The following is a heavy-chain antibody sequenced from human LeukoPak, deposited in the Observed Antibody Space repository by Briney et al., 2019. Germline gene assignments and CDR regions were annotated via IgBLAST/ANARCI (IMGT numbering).Heavy chain of an antibody. CDR3: ADSKWGGGYYINAFAV. CDR1: GASTSAYY. Sequence: SETLSLTCTVSGASTSAYYWSWIRQPPGKGLEWIGYSYSCGNANYKPSLKSVLTISIDTPDNQFSLRLTSVTAADTAIYFCADSKWGGGYYINAFAVWGQGALVTISS. CDR2: SYSCGNA. D-gene: IGHD1-26*01. V-gene: IGHV4-59*01. J-gene: IGHJ3*01.